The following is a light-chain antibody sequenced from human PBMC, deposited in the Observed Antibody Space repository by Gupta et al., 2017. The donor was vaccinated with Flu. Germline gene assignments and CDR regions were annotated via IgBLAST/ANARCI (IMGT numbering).Light chain of an antibody. Sequence: QSVLTQPPSLSRSPGQRVTIACTGTGAGSDVPWYQQLAGTAPKLLIHGNNSRPSVVPDRFSGSKSGTSASLAITGLQGEDEADYYCQSYESSRSGVVFGGGTKLTVL. V-gene: IGLV1-40*01. CDR1: GAGSD. CDR2: GNN. CDR3: QSYESSRSGVV. J-gene: IGLJ2*01.